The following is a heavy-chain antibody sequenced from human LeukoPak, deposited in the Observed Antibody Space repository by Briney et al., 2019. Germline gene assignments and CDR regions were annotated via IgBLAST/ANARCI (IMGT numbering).Heavy chain of an antibody. CDR2: IIPIFGTA. D-gene: IGHD3-10*01. CDR3: ARDSYYGSELDNWFDP. Sequence: GASVKVSCKASGGTFSSYAISWVRQAPGQGLEWMGGIIPIFGTANYAQKFQGRVTITADESTSTAYMELRSLRSDDTAVYYCARDSYYGSELDNWFDPWGQGTLVTVSS. V-gene: IGHV1-69*13. J-gene: IGHJ5*02. CDR1: GGTFSSYA.